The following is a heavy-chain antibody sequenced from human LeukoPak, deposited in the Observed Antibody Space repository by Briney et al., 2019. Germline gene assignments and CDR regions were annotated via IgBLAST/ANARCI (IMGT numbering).Heavy chain of an antibody. Sequence: ASVKVSFTASGYTFTGYYMHWVRQAPGQGLEWMGWINPNSGGTNYAQKFQGRVTMTRDTSISTAHMELSRLTSDDTAVYYCARASNQYNYDLTFFDYWGQGTLVTVSS. CDR2: INPNSGGT. V-gene: IGHV1-2*02. CDR1: GYTFTGYY. J-gene: IGHJ4*02. CDR3: ARASNQYNYDLTFFDY. D-gene: IGHD5-18*01.